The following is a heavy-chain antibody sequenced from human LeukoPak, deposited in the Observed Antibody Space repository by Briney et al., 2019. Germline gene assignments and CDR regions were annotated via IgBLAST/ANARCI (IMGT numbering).Heavy chain of an antibody. CDR2: ISDSGRSI. D-gene: IGHD3-10*02. CDR1: GFTFSDYF. V-gene: IGHV3-11*04. J-gene: IGHJ6*04. Sequence: PGGSLRLSCAASGFTFSDYFMTWIRQAPGKGLEWVSYISDSGRSIYYADSVKGRFTISRDNAKNSLYLQMNSLRAEDTAVYYCAELGITMIGGVWGKGTTVTISS. CDR3: AELGITMIGGV.